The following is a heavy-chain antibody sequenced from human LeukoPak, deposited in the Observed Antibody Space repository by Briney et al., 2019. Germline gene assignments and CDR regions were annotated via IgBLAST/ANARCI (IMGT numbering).Heavy chain of an antibody. D-gene: IGHD3-9*01. Sequence: GKASSKASVYTLTSYGITCGRRSPGQRVKCMSSISAYNGNTNYGQKLQGRVTMTQDTSTSTAYMELRSLRSDDTAVYYCASTLYYDILTEPFDPWGQGTLVTVSS. CDR3: ASTLYYDILTEPFDP. CDR1: VYTLTSYG. V-gene: IGHV1-18*01. CDR2: ISAYNGNT. J-gene: IGHJ5*02.